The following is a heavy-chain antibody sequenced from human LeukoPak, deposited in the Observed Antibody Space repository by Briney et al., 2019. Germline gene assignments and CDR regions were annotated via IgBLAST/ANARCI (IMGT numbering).Heavy chain of an antibody. CDR2: ISSSSSYI. J-gene: IGHJ4*02. CDR1: GFTFSSYS. Sequence: GGSLRLSCAASGFTFSSYSMNWVRQAPGKGLEWVSSISSSSSYIYYADSVKGRFTISRDNSKNTLYLQMNSLRAEDTAVYYCAKIRIRYFDLEIDYWGQGTLVTVSS. V-gene: IGHV3-21*01. CDR3: AKIRIRYFDLEIDY. D-gene: IGHD3-9*01.